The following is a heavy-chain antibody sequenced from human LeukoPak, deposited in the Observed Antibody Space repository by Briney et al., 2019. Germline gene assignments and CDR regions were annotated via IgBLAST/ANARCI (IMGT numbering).Heavy chain of an antibody. CDR1: GFTFSDYY. CDR2: ISSSGSTI. J-gene: IGHJ4*02. Sequence: GGSLRLSCAASGFTFSDYYMSWIRQAPGKGLEWVSYISSSGSTIYYADSVKGRFTISRDNAKNSLYLQMNSLRAEDTAVYYCAKVAYYYDSSGYCDFDYWGQGTLVTVSS. V-gene: IGHV3-11*01. D-gene: IGHD3-22*01. CDR3: AKVAYYYDSSGYCDFDY.